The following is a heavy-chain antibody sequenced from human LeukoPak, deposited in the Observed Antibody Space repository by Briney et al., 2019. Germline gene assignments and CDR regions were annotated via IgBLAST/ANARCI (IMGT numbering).Heavy chain of an antibody. Sequence: GSLRHSCAASGFTARSEFVSGVRQAPGKGLEWVSVIYSGGSTYYADSVKGRFTISRDNSKNTLYLQMNSLRSEDTAVYYCARGGIAAAGTVFWAVEYSRGMYVWGQRATVRLSS. D-gene: IGHD6-13*01. V-gene: IGHV3-53*01. J-gene: IGHJ6*02. CDR3: ARGGIAAAGTVFWAVEYSRGMYV. CDR2: IYSGGST. CDR1: GFTARSEF.